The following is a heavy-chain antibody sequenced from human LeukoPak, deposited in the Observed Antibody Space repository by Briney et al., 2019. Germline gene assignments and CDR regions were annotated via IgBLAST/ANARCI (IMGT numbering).Heavy chain of an antibody. CDR3: SKTVRFSTN. CDR2: INHSGST. CDR1: GGSFSGYY. Sequence: SETLSLTCAVYGGSFSGYYWSWIRQPPGKGLEWIGEINHSGSTNYNPSLKSRVTISVHTSKNQFPLKPNSFAAPDTALYFFSKTVRFSTNWGQGTLVTVSS. J-gene: IGHJ4*02. D-gene: IGHD6-13*01. V-gene: IGHV4-34*01.